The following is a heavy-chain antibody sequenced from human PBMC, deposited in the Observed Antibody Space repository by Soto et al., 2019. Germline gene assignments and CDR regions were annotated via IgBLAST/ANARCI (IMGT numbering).Heavy chain of an antibody. D-gene: IGHD4-17*01. CDR3: AHSHTVTNPGFGY. CDR2: VYWDDDT. J-gene: IGHJ4*02. CDR1: GFSLESPGVG. Sequence: QITLKESGPTLLKPTQTLTLTCTFSGFSLESPGVGVGWIRQPPGKAPEWLALVYWDDDTRYNPSLKRRLIITKGTSRNQVVLTMTNIDPVDTGTYYCAHSHTVTNPGFGYWGRGTLVFVSS. V-gene: IGHV2-5*02.